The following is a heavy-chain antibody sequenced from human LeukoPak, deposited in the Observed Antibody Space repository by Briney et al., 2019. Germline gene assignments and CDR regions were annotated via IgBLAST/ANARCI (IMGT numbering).Heavy chain of an antibody. J-gene: IGHJ4*02. V-gene: IGHV4-31*03. CDR3: ARGGNRFGGFYFDY. CDR2: IHHSGRS. D-gene: IGHD3-10*01. CDR1: ADSLSSGGHY. Sequence: PSQTLSLTCTVSADSLSSGGHYWAWIRQFPGKGLESIGFIHHSGRSRHDPSLKDRVAISVDTSRKQFALKLSSVTAADTAMYYCARGGNRFGGFYFDYWGQGIQVIVSS.